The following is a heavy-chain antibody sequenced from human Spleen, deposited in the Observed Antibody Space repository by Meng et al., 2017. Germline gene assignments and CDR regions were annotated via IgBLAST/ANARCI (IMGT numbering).Heavy chain of an antibody. Sequence: GGSLRLSCAASGFTFTSYGMSWVRQAPGKGLEWVSGITGSGGSIGYADSVKGRFTISRDSSKNTLYLQMNSLSAEDTAVYYCARLQAFCYATPFDYWGQGTLVTVSS. V-gene: IGHV3-23*01. CDR2: ITGSGGSI. CDR3: ARLQAFCYATPFDY. D-gene: IGHD3-16*01. J-gene: IGHJ4*02. CDR1: GFTFTSYG.